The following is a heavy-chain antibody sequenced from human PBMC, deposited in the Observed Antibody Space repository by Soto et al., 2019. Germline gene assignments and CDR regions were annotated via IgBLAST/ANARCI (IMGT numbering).Heavy chain of an antibody. Sequence: SETLSLTCTVSGASITSHYWSWIRQPPGKGLEWIGHIYYRGSTNYNPSLKSRVTMSADTSKNQFSLKLSSVTAADTAVFYCAREDQIVGSLDYWGQGILVTVSS. CDR3: AREDQIVGSLDY. V-gene: IGHV4-59*11. J-gene: IGHJ4*02. CDR1: GASITSHY. CDR2: IYYRGST. D-gene: IGHD2-21*01.